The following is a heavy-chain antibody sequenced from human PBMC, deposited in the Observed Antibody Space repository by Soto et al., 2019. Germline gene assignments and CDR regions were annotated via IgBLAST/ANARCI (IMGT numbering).Heavy chain of an antibody. CDR3: ARLPVIVTAFDI. V-gene: IGHV1-8*01. J-gene: IGHJ3*02. CDR2: MNPNSGNT. Sequence: GASVKVSCKASGYTFTSYDINWVRQATGQGLEWMGWMNPNSGNTGYAQKFQGRVTMTRNTSISTAYMELSSLRSEDTAVYYCARLPVIVTAFDIWGQGTMVTVSS. CDR1: GYTFTSYD. D-gene: IGHD3-16*02.